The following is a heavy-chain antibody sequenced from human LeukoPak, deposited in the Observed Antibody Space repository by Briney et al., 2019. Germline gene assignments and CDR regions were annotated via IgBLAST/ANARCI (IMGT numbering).Heavy chain of an antibody. J-gene: IGHJ5*02. D-gene: IGHD3-10*02. Sequence: HPGGSLRLSCAASGFTFSSYAMSWVRQAPGKGLEWVSAIIGSGGSTYYANSVNGRFTISTDNSKNTLYMQMQSPRAEATAVYYCAKDLGSYVNWFDPWGQGTLVTVSS. CDR2: IIGSGGST. CDR3: AKDLGSYVNWFDP. CDR1: GFTFSSYA. V-gene: IGHV3-23*01.